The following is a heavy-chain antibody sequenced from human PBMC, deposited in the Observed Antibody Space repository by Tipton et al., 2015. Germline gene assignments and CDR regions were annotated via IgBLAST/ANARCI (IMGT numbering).Heavy chain of an antibody. D-gene: IGHD4-17*01. CDR3: ARHEAHDYGDTENWFDP. CDR2: ISFSDTT. CDR1: GDSISNYY. Sequence: TLSLTCTVSGDSISNYYWSWIRQPPGKGLEWIGYISFSDTTHYNPSLKSRITISLNTSKNQFSLKLSSVTAADTAVYYCARHEAHDYGDTENWFDPWGQGTLVTVSS. V-gene: IGHV4-59*08. J-gene: IGHJ5*02.